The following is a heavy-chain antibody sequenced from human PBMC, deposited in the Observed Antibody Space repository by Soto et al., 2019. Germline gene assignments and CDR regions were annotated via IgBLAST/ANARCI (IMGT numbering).Heavy chain of an antibody. J-gene: IGHJ5*01. CDR1: GYNFMRYG. CDR2: INVDNGET. Sequence: QVQLVQSGAEVKKPGASVKVSCKASGYNFMRYGFTWVRQAPGQGLEWMGWINVDNGETKYPQKIQGRVTMTTDTSTSTVYMEPRSLTSDDTAVYYCARWISGGYSDWFDTWGHGTLVTVSS. CDR3: ARWISGGYSDWFDT. V-gene: IGHV1-18*04. D-gene: IGHD1-26*01.